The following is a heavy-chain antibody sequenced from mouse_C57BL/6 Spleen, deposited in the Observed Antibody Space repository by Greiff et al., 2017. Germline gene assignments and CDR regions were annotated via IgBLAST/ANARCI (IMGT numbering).Heavy chain of an antibody. V-gene: IGHV5-16*01. CDR3: ARDHGYGNYYFDY. Sequence: EVHLVESEGGLVQPGSSMKLSCTASGFTFSDYYMAWVRQVPEKGLEWVANINYDGSSTYYLDSLKSRFIISRDNAKNILYLQMSSLKSEDTATYYCARDHGYGNYYFDYWGQGTTLTVSS. J-gene: IGHJ2*01. CDR2: INYDGSST. CDR1: GFTFSDYY. D-gene: IGHD2-1*01.